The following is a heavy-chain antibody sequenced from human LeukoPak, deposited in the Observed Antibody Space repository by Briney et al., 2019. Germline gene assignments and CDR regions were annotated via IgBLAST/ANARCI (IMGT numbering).Heavy chain of an antibody. CDR3: AGAPGTIAARDY. CDR2: INPNSGGT. V-gene: IGHV1-2*02. D-gene: IGHD6-13*01. J-gene: IGHJ4*02. Sequence: ASVKVSCKASGYTFTGYYMHWVRQAPGQGLEWMGWINPNSGGTNYAQKFQGRVTMTRDTSISTAYMELSRLRSDDTAVYYCAGAPGTIAARDYWGQGTLVTVSS. CDR1: GYTFTGYY.